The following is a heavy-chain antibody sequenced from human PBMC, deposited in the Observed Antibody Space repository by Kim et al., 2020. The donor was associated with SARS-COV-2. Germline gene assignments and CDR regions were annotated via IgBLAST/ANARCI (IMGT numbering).Heavy chain of an antibody. Sequence: ASVKVSCKPSGYTFTSYGISWVRQAPGQGLEWMGWISAYNGNTNYAQKLQGRVTMTTDTSTSTAYMELRSLRSDDTAVYYCAREERYCSGGSCYYYYGMDVWGQGTTVTVSS. CDR1: GYTFTSYG. V-gene: IGHV1-18*04. J-gene: IGHJ6*02. CDR2: ISAYNGNT. D-gene: IGHD2-15*01. CDR3: AREERYCSGGSCYYYYGMDV.